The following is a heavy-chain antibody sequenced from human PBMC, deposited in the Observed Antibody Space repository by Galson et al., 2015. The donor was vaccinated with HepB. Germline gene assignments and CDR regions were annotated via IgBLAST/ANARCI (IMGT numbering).Heavy chain of an antibody. CDR1: GFTFSSYG. CDR3: AKDRGPTWGPDYGGMDV. J-gene: IGHJ6*02. D-gene: IGHD4-17*01. CDR2: ISYDGSNK. Sequence: SLRLSCAASGFTFSSYGMHWVRQAPGKGLEWVAVISYDGSNKYYADSVKGRFTISRDNSKNTLYLQMNSLRAEDTAVYYCAKDRGPTWGPDYGGMDVWGQGTTVTVSS. V-gene: IGHV3-30*18.